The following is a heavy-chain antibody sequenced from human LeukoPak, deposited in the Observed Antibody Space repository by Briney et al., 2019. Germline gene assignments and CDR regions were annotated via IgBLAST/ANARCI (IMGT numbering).Heavy chain of an antibody. Sequence: GGSLRLSCAASGFTFNSYSMNWVRQAPGKGLEWVSSISSSSGYIYYADSVKGRFTISRDNAKNSLYLQMNSLRAEDTAVYYCARDRIAARPGWFDPGGQGTLVTVSS. CDR3: ARDRIAARPGWFDP. V-gene: IGHV3-21*01. CDR2: ISSSSGYI. CDR1: GFTFNSYS. D-gene: IGHD6-6*01. J-gene: IGHJ5*02.